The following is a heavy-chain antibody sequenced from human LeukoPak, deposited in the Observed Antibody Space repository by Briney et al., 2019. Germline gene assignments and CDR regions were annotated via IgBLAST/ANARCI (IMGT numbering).Heavy chain of an antibody. D-gene: IGHD6-13*01. V-gene: IGHV4-39*01. CDR1: GGSISSSSYY. Sequence: SETLSLTCTVSGGSISSSSYYWGWIRQPPGKGLEWIGSMSYSGSTYYNPSLKSRVTISVATSKNQFSLKLSSVTAADTAVYHCARISSSNWYNERGAFDVWGQGTMVTVSS. CDR3: ARISSSNWYNERGAFDV. J-gene: IGHJ3*01. CDR2: MSYSGST.